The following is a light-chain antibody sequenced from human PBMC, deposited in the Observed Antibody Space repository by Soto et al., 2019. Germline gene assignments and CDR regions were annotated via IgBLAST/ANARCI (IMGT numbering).Light chain of an antibody. V-gene: IGKV3-20*01. CDR1: QSVSSSY. CDR3: QQYGNSRGT. Sequence: EIVLTQSAGALSLSPGDRATLSCRASQSVSSSYLAWYQQKPGQAPRLLIYGASSRATGIPDRFSGSGSGIDFTLTISGLEPEDFAVYYCQQYGNSRGTFGQGTKVDIK. J-gene: IGKJ1*01. CDR2: GAS.